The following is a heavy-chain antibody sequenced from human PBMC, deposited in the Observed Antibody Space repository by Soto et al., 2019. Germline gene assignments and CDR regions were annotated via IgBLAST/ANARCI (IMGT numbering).Heavy chain of an antibody. D-gene: IGHD4-17*01. CDR3: TTYGNPHVVDH. CDR1: GFSFSNAW. J-gene: IGHJ4*02. V-gene: IGHV3-15*07. CDR2: IRSRSGTT. Sequence: EVQLVESGGGLVKPGGSLRLSCAASGFSFSNAWMNWVRQAPGKGLEWVGRIRSRSGTTDYAAPVKGRFTISRDDSKYTLYLQMNSLKVEDTAVYFCTTYGNPHVVDHWGQGTLVTVSS.